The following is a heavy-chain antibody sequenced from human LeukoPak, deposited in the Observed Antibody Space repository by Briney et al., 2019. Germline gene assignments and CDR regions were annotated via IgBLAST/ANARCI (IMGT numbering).Heavy chain of an antibody. CDR1: GFTFGDYA. D-gene: IGHD3-10*01. CDR2: IRSKAYGGTT. CDR3: TRDRSLLWFGEVDY. J-gene: IGHJ4*02. Sequence: GGSLRLSCTASGFTFGDYAMSWVRQAPGKGLEWVGFIRSKAYGGTTEYAASVKGRFTISRDDSKSIAYLQMNSLKTEDTAVYYCTRDRSLLWFGEVDYWGQGTLVTVSS. V-gene: IGHV3-49*04.